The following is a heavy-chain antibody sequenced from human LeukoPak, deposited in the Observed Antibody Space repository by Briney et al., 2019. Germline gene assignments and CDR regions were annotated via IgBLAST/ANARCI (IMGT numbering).Heavy chain of an antibody. V-gene: IGHV3-30*02. Sequence: GGSLRLSCAASGFTFNTYPMHWVRQAPGKGLEWVALIQDDGAKTNYADSVRGRFTISRDNSRSTVYLQMNSPKPDDTAVYYCATQTITLVVVISPFDYWGRGALVTVSS. J-gene: IGHJ4*02. CDR1: GFTFNTYP. CDR3: ATQTITLVVVISPFDY. D-gene: IGHD3-22*01. CDR2: IQDDGAKT.